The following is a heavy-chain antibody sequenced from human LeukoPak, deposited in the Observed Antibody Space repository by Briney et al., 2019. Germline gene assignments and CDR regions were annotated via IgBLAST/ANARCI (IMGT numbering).Heavy chain of an antibody. V-gene: IGHV3-7*01. Sequence: GGPLRLSCEVSGFTFRSYWMSWVRQAPGKGLEWVANIKQDGTAKYYVDSVEGRFTISRDNAKNSLYLQMNSLRAEDTAVYYCVRDPHYDSGGYYWAFDNWGQGTLVTVSS. J-gene: IGHJ4*02. CDR1: GFTFRSYW. CDR2: IKQDGTAK. D-gene: IGHD3-22*01. CDR3: VRDPHYDSGGYYWAFDN.